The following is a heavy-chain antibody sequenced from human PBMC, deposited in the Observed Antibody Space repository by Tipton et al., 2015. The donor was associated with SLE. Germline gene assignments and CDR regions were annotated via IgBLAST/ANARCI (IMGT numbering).Heavy chain of an antibody. D-gene: IGHD1-26*01. CDR2: IWYDGSNK. V-gene: IGHV3-33*01. CDR1: GFTFSSYG. Sequence: SLRLSCAASGFTFSSYGMHWGRQAPGKGLEWVAVIWYDGSNKYYADSVKGRFTISRDNSKNTLYLQMNSLRAEDTAVYYCARDRYSGSYYGYFDYLGQGTLVTVSS. CDR3: ARDRYSGSYYGYFDY. J-gene: IGHJ4*02.